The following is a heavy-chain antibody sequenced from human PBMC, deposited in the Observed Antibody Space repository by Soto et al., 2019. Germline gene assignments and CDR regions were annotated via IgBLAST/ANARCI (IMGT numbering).Heavy chain of an antibody. CDR2: IKEDGSEK. CDR3: ARGDV. J-gene: IGHJ6*04. Sequence: EMQLVDSGGGSVQRGGSLRLTCTASGLTISNYWMSWVRQAPGKGLEWVANIKEDGSEKDYVDSVKGRFTISRDNAKNSLYLQMNSLRVEDTAVYYSARGDVWGKGTTVTVSS. CDR1: GLTISNYW. V-gene: IGHV3-7*01.